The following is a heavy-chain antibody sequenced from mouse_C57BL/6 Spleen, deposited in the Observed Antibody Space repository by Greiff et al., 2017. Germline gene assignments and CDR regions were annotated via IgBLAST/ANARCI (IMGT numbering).Heavy chain of an antibody. CDR2: IDPENGDT. V-gene: IGHV14-4*01. J-gene: IGHJ1*03. CDR1: GFNIKDDY. D-gene: IGHD2-2*01. Sequence: VQLQQSGAALVRPGASVKLSCTASGFNIKDDYMPWVQQRPEQGLEWIGWIDPENGDTDYASKFQGKATITADTSSNTSYLQLSSLTSEDTADYYCTNGYDRDWYFDVWGTGTTVTVAS. CDR3: TNGYDRDWYFDV.